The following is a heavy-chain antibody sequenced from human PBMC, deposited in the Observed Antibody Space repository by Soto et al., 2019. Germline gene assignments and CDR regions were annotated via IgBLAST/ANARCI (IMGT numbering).Heavy chain of an antibody. J-gene: IGHJ4*02. Sequence: QVQLVQSGAEVKKPGSSVKVSCKASGGTFSSYTISWVRQAPGQGLEWMGRIIPILGIANYAQKFQGRVTSTADKSTSKAYMELSSLRSEDTAVYYCAAIGGNYYDSSGYGDYWGQGTLVTVSS. CDR3: AAIGGNYYDSSGYGDY. V-gene: IGHV1-69*02. D-gene: IGHD3-22*01. CDR1: GGTFSSYT. CDR2: IIPILGIA.